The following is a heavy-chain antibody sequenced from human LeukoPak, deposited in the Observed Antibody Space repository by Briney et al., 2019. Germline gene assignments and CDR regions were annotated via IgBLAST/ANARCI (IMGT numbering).Heavy chain of an antibody. CDR2: IWADGTRQ. D-gene: IGHD1-14*01. J-gene: IGHJ4*02. CDR3: VRDRNNNYFDY. Sequence: PGGSLRLSCAASGFAFHIYGMRWVRQAPGKGLEGVAFIWADGTRQFYADSVKGRFTISRDNSNYTVYLHMNSLKAEDTALYYCVRDRNNNYFDYWGQGTLLTVSP. V-gene: IGHV3-33*01. CDR1: GFAFHIYG.